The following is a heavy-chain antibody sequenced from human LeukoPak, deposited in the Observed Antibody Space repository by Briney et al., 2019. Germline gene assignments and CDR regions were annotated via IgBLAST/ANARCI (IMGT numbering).Heavy chain of an antibody. Sequence: GGSLRLSCAASGFTFSSYSMNWVRQAPGKGLEWVSSISSSSSYIYYADSVKGRFTNSRDNAKNSLYLQMISLRAEDTAVYYCAKDTCSGGSCYYYYGMDVWGQGTTVTVSS. D-gene: IGHD2-15*01. CDR1: GFTFSSYS. CDR3: AKDTCSGGSCYYYYGMDV. J-gene: IGHJ6*02. CDR2: ISSSSSYI. V-gene: IGHV3-21*01.